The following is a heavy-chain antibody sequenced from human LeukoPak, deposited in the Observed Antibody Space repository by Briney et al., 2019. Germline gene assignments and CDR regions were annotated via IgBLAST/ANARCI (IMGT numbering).Heavy chain of an antibody. V-gene: IGHV3-7*01. CDR2: IKQDGSEK. CDR3: ARDARYDFWSVYYSEELDY. D-gene: IGHD3-3*01. Sequence: GSLRLPCAASGFTFSSYWMSWVRQAPGKGLEWVANIKQDGSEKYYVDSVKGRFTISRDNAKNSLYLQMNSLRAEDTAVYYCARDARYDFWSVYYSEELDYWGQGTLVTVSS. J-gene: IGHJ4*02. CDR1: GFTFSSYW.